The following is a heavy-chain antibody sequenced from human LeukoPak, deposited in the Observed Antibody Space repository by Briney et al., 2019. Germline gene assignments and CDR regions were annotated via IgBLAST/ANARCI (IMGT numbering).Heavy chain of an antibody. CDR1: SASISSGSYS. D-gene: IGHD3-16*01. Sequence: SETLSLTCTVSSASISSGSYSWGWIRQPPGNGLEWIGNIYYTGSTYYNPSLQTRVTMSVDTSKNQFSLKLSSVTAADTAVYYWARRVSGGGLSIYFDYWGQGTLVTVSS. J-gene: IGHJ4*02. CDR3: ARRVSGGGLSIYFDY. CDR2: IYYTGST. V-gene: IGHV4-39*01.